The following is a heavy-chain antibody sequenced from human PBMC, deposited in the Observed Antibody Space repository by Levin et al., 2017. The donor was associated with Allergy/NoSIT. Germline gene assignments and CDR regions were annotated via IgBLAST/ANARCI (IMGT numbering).Heavy chain of an antibody. CDR2: IYLSGST. CDR3: ARVAGYSYGYYFDY. D-gene: IGHD5-18*01. V-gene: IGHV4-30-2*01. J-gene: IGHJ4*02. Sequence: SCAVSGGSISSGGYSWSWIRQPPGKGLGWIGNIYLSGSTNDNPSLKSRVTMSVDRSKNQFSLKLSYVTAADTAVYYCARVAGYSYGYYFDYWGPGTLVTVSS. CDR1: GGSISSGGYS.